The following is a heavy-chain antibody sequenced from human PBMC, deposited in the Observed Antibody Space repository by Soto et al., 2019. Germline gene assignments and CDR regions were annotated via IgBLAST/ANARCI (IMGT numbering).Heavy chain of an antibody. CDR2: ISVYNGNT. CDR3: ATSYDSGFDP. D-gene: IGHD5-12*01. J-gene: IGHJ5*02. V-gene: IGHV1-18*04. Sequence: QVQLVQSGAEVKKPGASVKVSCKASGYTFTSYGISWVRQAPGQGLEWMGWISVYNGNTDYAQKFQRRVTMTTYTSKSTAYMELRSLRADDTAVYYCATSYDSGFDPWGQGTLVTVSS. CDR1: GYTFTSYG.